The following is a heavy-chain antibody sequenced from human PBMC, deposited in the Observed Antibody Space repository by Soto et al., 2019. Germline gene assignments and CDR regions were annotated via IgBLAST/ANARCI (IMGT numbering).Heavy chain of an antibody. Sequence: QVHLVQSGAEVKKPGASVKVSCKASGYSFTSYGIGWVRQAPGQGLEWMGWISPYNGNTYYAQKLQGRVTMTTDTPTSTVHMDLRSLRSDDTAVYYCARDQSFARNYYYGIDVWGQGTTVTVSS. CDR2: ISPYNGNT. D-gene: IGHD6-6*01. CDR1: GYSFTSYG. V-gene: IGHV1-18*01. J-gene: IGHJ6*02. CDR3: ARDQSFARNYYYGIDV.